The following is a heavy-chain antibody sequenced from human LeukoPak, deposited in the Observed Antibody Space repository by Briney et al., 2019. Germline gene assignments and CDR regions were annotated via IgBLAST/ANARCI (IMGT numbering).Heavy chain of an antibody. J-gene: IGHJ4*02. CDR3: ATRKTFGDRAFDY. D-gene: IGHD3-10*01. V-gene: IGHV4-39*01. CDR1: GGSISSSSHY. CDR2: IYYSGST. Sequence: SETLSLTCTVSGGSISSSSHYWGWIRQPPGKGLEWIGSIYYSGSTYYNPSLKSRVTISVDTSKNQFSLKLSSVTAADTAVYYCATRKTFGDRAFDYWGQGTLVTVSS.